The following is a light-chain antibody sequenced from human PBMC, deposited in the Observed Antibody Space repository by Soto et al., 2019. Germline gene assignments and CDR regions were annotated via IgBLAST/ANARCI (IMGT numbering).Light chain of an antibody. J-gene: IGKJ2*01. V-gene: IGKV4-1*01. Sequence: DIVMTQSPDSLAVSLGERATITCMSSHYIFFNSKKKENLPWYQHKPGQPPRLLIYWASTREAGVPDRFSGSGSGTRFTLTINSLQPEDVAVYYCQQYHTTPYTFGQGTKLEIK. CDR1: HYIFFNSKKKEN. CDR2: WAS. CDR3: QQYHTTPYT.